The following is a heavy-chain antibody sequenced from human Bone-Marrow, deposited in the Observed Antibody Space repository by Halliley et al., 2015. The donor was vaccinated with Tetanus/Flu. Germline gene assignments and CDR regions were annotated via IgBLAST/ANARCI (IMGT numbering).Heavy chain of an antibody. CDR2: MDYIGAP. V-gene: IGHV4-61*07. Sequence: WIGYMDYIGAPSHNPSLKSRVTISGHTSKNQISLALSAVTAADTAVYYCARRVAANWFDPWGQGPLVTVSS. J-gene: IGHJ5*02. D-gene: IGHD6-13*01. CDR3: ARRVAANWFDP.